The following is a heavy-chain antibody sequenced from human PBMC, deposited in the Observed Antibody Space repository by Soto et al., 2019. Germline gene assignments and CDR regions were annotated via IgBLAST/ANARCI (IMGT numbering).Heavy chain of an antibody. CDR3: ARENRVREGYYSYGMDV. CDR1: GGTFSSYA. CDR2: IIPIFGTA. V-gene: IGHV1-69*13. D-gene: IGHD2-8*01. Sequence: ASVKVSCKASGGTFSSYAISWVRQAPGQGLEWMGGIIPIFGTANYAQKFQGRVTITADESTSTAYMELSSLRSEDTAVYYCARENRVREGYYSYGMDVWGQGTTVTVSS. J-gene: IGHJ6*02.